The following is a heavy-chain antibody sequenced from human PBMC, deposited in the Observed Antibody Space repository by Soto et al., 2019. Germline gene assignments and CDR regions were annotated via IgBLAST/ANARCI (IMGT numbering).Heavy chain of an antibody. D-gene: IGHD3-3*01. CDR1: GFTFSSYG. J-gene: IGHJ6*02. CDR2: ISYDGSNK. Sequence: PRLSCAASGFTFSSYGMHWVRQAPGKGLEWVAVISYDGSNKYYADSVKGRFTISRDNSKNTLYLQMNSLRAEDTAVYYCAKDWRSYTIFGVVSPNYYYYGMDVWGQGTTVTVS. V-gene: IGHV3-30*18. CDR3: AKDWRSYTIFGVVSPNYYYYGMDV.